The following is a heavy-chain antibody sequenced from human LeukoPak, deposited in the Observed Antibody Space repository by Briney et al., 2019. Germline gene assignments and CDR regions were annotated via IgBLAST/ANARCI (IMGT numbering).Heavy chain of an antibody. CDR2: ISGSGGST. CDR3: ARGSSSASFFDY. CDR1: GLTFSSYA. D-gene: IGHD6-6*01. Sequence: PGGSLRLSCAASGLTFSSYAMSWVRQAPGKGLEWVSAISGSGGSTYYADSVKGRFTISRDNSKNTLYLQMNSLRAEDTAVYYCARGSSSASFFDYWGQGTLVTASS. V-gene: IGHV3-23*01. J-gene: IGHJ4*02.